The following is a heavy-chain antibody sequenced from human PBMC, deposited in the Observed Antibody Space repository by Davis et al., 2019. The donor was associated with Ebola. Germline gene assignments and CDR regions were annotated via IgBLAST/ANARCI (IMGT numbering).Heavy chain of an antibody. CDR3: ARIRSGHYYFYMDV. Sequence: MPGGSLRLSCAVYGGSFSGYYWSWIRQPPGKGLEWIGEINHSGSTNYNPSLKSRVTISVDTSKNQFSLKLISVTAADTAVYYCARIRSGHYYFYMDVWSKGTTVTVSS. CDR1: GGSFSGYY. D-gene: IGHD3-3*01. V-gene: IGHV4-34*01. J-gene: IGHJ6*03. CDR2: INHSGST.